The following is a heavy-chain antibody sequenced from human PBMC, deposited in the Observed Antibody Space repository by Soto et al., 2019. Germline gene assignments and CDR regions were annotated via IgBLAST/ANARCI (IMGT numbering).Heavy chain of an antibody. CDR2: ISAEDGKT. CDR1: GYTFTSYG. J-gene: IGHJ6*02. Sequence: ASVKVSCKASGYTFTSYGISWVRQAPGQGLEWMGGISAEDGKTNYAQKLQGRVTMTEDTSTDTAYMELSSLRSEDTAVYYCATGTYSSSYYGMDVWGQGTTVTVSS. CDR3: ATGTYSSSYYGMDV. D-gene: IGHD6-6*01. V-gene: IGHV1-18*01.